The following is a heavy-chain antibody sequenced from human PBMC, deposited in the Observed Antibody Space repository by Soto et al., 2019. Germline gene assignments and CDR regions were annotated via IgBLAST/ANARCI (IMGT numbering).Heavy chain of an antibody. V-gene: IGHV3-33*01. J-gene: IGHJ5*02. CDR2: IWYDGSNK. CDR3: ARDPHDIVVVPAAPNEADWFDP. D-gene: IGHD2-2*01. Sequence: GGSLRLSSAASGFTFSSYGMHWVRQAPGKGLEWVAVIWYDGSNKYYADSVKGRFTISRDNSKNTLYLQMNSLRAEDTAVYYCARDPHDIVVVPAAPNEADWFDPWGQGTLVTVSS. CDR1: GFTFSSYG.